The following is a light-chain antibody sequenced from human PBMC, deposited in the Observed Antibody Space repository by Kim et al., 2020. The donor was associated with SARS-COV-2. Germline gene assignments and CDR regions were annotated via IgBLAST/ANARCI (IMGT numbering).Light chain of an antibody. V-gene: IGKV1-17*01. J-gene: IGKJ2*01. CDR1: HGNGNN. CDR3: LQHTSYPPT. Sequence: AAVGKRVTITSPASHGNGNNFLGWYQQRPGKAPKRLIYSASTLQSEVPSRFSGSGSGTEFTLTIRGLQPEDFATYYCLQHTSYPPTFGQGTKLEI. CDR2: SAS.